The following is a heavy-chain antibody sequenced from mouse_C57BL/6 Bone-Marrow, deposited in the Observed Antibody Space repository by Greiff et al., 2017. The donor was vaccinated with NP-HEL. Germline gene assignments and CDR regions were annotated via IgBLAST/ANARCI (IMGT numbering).Heavy chain of an antibody. CDR3: AKTGDYDGVWYFDV. CDR2: LWRDGSN. J-gene: IGHJ1*03. V-gene: IGHV2-5*01. CDR1: GFSLTTYG. Sequence: VQRVESGPGLVQPSQSLSMTCTVSGFSLTTYGVHWVRQSPGKGLAWLGVLWRDGSNDYNAAFMARLSITKDNSKNQVFFKMNSLQADDTAIYYCAKTGDYDGVWYFDVWGTGTTVTVSS. D-gene: IGHD2-4*01.